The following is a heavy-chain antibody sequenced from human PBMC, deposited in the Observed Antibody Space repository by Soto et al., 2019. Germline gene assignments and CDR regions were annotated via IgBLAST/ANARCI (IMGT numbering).Heavy chain of an antibody. CDR3: STGYFCSGGSCDSAYYYGMDV. J-gene: IGHJ6*02. CDR2: IKSKTDGGTT. Sequence: GGSLRLSCAASGFTFSYAWMTWVRQAPGKGREWVGRIKSKTDGGTTDYAAPVKGRFTISREDSKNTLYLQMNSLKTEDTAVYYCSTGYFCSGGSCDSAYYYGMDVWGQGTTVTVSS. V-gene: IGHV3-15*01. CDR1: GFTFSYAW. D-gene: IGHD2-15*01.